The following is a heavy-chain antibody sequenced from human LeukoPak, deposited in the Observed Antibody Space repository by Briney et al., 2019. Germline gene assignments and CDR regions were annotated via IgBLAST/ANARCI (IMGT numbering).Heavy chain of an antibody. V-gene: IGHV3-23*01. CDR2: ISGSGGST. CDR1: GFTFSSYA. D-gene: IGHD2-15*01. CDR3: AKHPYEGYCSGGSCWNNWFDP. Sequence: GGSLRLSCAASGFTFSSYAMSWVRQAPGKGLEWVSAISGSGGSTYYADSVKGRFTISRDNSKNTLYLQMNSLRAEDTAIYYCAKHPYEGYCSGGSCWNNWFDPWGQGTLVTVSS. J-gene: IGHJ5*02.